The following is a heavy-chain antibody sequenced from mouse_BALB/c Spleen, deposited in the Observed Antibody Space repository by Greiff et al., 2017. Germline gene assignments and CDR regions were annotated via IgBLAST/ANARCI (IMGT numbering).Heavy chain of an antibody. CDR2: IWSGGST. V-gene: IGHV2-2*02. J-gene: IGHJ3*01. Sequence: QVQLQQSGPGLVQPSQSLSITCTVSGFSLTSYGVHWVRQSPGKGLEWLGVIWSGGSTDYNAAFISRLSISKDNSKSQVFFKMNSLQANDTAIYYCATAYYRYDPLAYWGQGTLVTVSA. CDR3: ATAYYRYDPLAY. D-gene: IGHD2-14*01. CDR1: GFSLTSYG.